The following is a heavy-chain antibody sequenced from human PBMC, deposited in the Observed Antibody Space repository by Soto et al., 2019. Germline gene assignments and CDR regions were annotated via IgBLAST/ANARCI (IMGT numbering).Heavy chain of an antibody. CDR3: ARAPREWGFDY. CDR1: GYTFTSYD. V-gene: IGHV1-8*01. Sequence: QVQLVQSGAEVKKPGASVKVSCKASGYTFTSYDINWVRQATGQGPEWMGCMNPNSGNTGYAQKFQGRVTMTRSTSISTAYMELSSLRSDDTAVYYCARAPREWGFDYWGPGTLVTVSS. J-gene: IGHJ4*02. D-gene: IGHD3-3*01. CDR2: MNPNSGNT.